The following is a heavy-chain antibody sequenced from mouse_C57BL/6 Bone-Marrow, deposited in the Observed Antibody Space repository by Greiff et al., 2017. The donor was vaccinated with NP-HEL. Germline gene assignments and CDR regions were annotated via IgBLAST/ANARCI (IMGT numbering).Heavy chain of an antibody. J-gene: IGHJ3*01. V-gene: IGHV1-18*01. CDR3: ARSYDMRGFAY. Sequence: VQLQQSGPELVKPGASVKIPCKASGYTFTDYNMDWVKQSHGKSLEWIGDINPNNGGTIYNQKFKGKATLTVDKSSSTAYMELSSLTYEDSAVYYCARSYDMRGFAYWGQGTLVTVSA. CDR2: INPNNGGT. D-gene: IGHD2-10*02. CDR1: GYTFTDYN.